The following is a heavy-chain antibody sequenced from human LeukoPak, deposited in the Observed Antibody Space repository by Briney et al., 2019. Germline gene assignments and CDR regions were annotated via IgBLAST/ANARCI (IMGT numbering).Heavy chain of an antibody. Sequence: PSETLSLTCAVYGGSFSGYYWSWIRQPPGKGLEWIGEINHSGSTNYNPSLKSRVTISVDTSKNQFSLKLSSVTAADTAVYYCAREGPVWYSSSWDNWLDPWGQGTLVTVSS. CDR2: INHSGST. V-gene: IGHV4-34*01. CDR3: AREGPVWYSSSWDNWLDP. J-gene: IGHJ5*02. CDR1: GGSFSGYY. D-gene: IGHD6-13*01.